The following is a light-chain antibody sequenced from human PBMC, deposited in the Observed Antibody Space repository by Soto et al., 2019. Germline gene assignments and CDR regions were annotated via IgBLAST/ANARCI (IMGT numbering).Light chain of an antibody. CDR1: QSVSSSY. Sequence: VGTPSPCTLSLSPWERAALSCMCSQSVSSSYLAWYQQKPGQAPRLLIYGASSRATGIPDRFSGSGSGTDFTLTISRLEPEDFAVYYCQQYGSSPPWTFGQGGKVDI. CDR2: GAS. J-gene: IGKJ1*01. V-gene: IGKV3-20*01. CDR3: QQYGSSPPWT.